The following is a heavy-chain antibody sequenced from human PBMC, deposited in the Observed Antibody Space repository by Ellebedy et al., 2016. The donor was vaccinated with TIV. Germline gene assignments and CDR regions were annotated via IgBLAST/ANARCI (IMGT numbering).Heavy chain of an antibody. CDR2: ISDSGGNT. CDR1: GFTFSSYA. V-gene: IGHV3-23*01. D-gene: IGHD3-22*01. Sequence: PGGSLRLSCVASGFTFSSYAMCWVRQAPGKGLEWVSTISDSGGNTYFPDSVKGRFTISRDNSKDTLYLQMNSLRAEGTAVYFCARSYDSSGYYRRGFDIWGQGTMVTVSS. CDR3: ARSYDSSGYYRRGFDI. J-gene: IGHJ3*02.